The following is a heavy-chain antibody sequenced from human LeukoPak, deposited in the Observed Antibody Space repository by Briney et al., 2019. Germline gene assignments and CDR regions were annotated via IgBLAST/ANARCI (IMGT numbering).Heavy chain of an antibody. J-gene: IGHJ4*02. V-gene: IGHV4-38-2*02. CDR3: ARGGYSGNYLVYDY. D-gene: IGHD1-26*01. CDR1: GYSISSGYY. Sequence: SETLSLTCTVSGYSISSGYYWGWIRQPLGKGLEWIGSIYHSGSTYYNPSLKSRVSISVDMSKNQFSLKLSSVTAADTAVYFCARGGYSGNYLVYDYWGQGTLVTVSS. CDR2: IYHSGST.